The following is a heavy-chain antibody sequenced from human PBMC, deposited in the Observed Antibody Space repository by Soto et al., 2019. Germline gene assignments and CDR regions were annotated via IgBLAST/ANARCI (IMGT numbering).Heavy chain of an antibody. CDR2: IKEDGSEI. D-gene: IGHD3-16*01. V-gene: IGHV3-7*01. Sequence: QAGGSLRVSCAVSGFNVMSYWMSWVRQAPGKGLEWVASIKEDGSEIYYLHSVRGRFSISRDSAGNALHLTMNYLSAEDTGVYFCARDIGFDYVNWGHGTLVTVSS. CDR1: GFNVMSYW. CDR3: ARDIGFDYVN. J-gene: IGHJ4*01.